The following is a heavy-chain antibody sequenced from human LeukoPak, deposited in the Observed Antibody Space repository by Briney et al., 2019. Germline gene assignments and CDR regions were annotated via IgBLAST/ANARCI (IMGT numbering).Heavy chain of an antibody. J-gene: IGHJ5*02. V-gene: IGHV1-69*04. D-gene: IGHD2-21*02. Sequence: SVKVSYKASGGAFSSYVLSWVRQAPGQGLEWMGRIIPFLGIANYAQKFQGRVKITADKSTSTAYVVLRSLRSEDTAVYYCARDPNKVVVTPNWFDPWGQGTLVTVSS. CDR3: ARDPNKVVVTPNWFDP. CDR1: GGAFSSYV. CDR2: IIPFLGIA.